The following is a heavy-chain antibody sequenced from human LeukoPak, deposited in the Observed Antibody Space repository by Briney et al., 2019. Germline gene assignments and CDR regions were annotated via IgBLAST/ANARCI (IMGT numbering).Heavy chain of an antibody. D-gene: IGHD3-10*01. CDR1: GYTLTELS. Sequence: ASVKVSCKVSGYTLTELSMHWVRQAPGKGLEWMGGFDPEDGETIYAQKFQGRVTMTEDTSTDTAYMELSSLRSEDTAVYYCASCPTPYDAFDIWGQGTMVTVSS. J-gene: IGHJ3*02. V-gene: IGHV1-24*01. CDR2: FDPEDGET. CDR3: ASCPTPYDAFDI.